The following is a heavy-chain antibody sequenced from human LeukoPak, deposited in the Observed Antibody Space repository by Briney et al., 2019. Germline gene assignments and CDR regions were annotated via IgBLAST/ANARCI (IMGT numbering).Heavy chain of an antibody. CDR3: ARGATVTTDYFDY. CDR2: IYSGGST. Sequence: GGSLRLSCAASGFTVSSNYMSWVRQAPGKGLEWVSVIYSGGSTYYADSVKGRFTISRDNPKNTLYLQMNSLRAEDTAVYYCARGATVTTDYFDYWGQGTLVTVSS. D-gene: IGHD4-11*01. J-gene: IGHJ4*02. V-gene: IGHV3-66*01. CDR1: GFTVSSNY.